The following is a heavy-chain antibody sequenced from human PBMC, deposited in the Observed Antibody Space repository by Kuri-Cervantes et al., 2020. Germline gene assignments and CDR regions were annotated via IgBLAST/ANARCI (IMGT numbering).Heavy chain of an antibody. CDR3: ARGVPLYGDYVGAFDI. D-gene: IGHD4-17*01. J-gene: IGHJ3*02. CDR2: ISAYNGDT. V-gene: IGHV1-18*01. Sequence: ASVKVSCKASGYSFTSYGITWVRQAPGQGLEWTGWISAYNGDTKYAQKFQGRVTMTTDTLTNTANMELRSLRSDDTAVYYCARGVPLYGDYVGAFDIWGQGTMVTVSS. CDR1: GYSFTSYG.